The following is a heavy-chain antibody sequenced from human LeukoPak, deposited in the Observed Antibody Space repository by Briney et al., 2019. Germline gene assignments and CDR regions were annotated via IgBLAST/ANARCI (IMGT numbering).Heavy chain of an antibody. D-gene: IGHD3-22*01. CDR2: INGGSGNT. Sequence: ASVKVSCKASGYSFSICDINWLRQAPGQRLDWMGWINGGSGNTKYSPEFQGRVTITRDTSASTGYMELSSLRSEDTAVYYCANPRYDSSGYYYVDWGQGTLVTVSS. J-gene: IGHJ4*02. V-gene: IGHV1-3*01. CDR3: ANPRYDSSGYYYVD. CDR1: GYSFSICD.